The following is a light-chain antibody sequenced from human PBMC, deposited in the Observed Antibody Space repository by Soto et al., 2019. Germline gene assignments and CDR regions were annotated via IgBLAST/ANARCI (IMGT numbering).Light chain of an antibody. Sequence: SSELTQPPSVSVAPEKTATITCGGENIGNKRVHWYRQKTGQAPVLVISYASDRPSGIPERFSGSNSGNTATLTIIRVEAGDEADYYCQVWDIMTDNYVFGTGTKLTVL. CDR3: QVWDIMTDNYV. J-gene: IGLJ1*01. CDR1: NIGNKR. V-gene: IGLV3-21*04. CDR2: YAS.